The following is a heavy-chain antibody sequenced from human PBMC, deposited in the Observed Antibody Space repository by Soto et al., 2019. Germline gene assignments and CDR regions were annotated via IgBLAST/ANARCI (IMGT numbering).Heavy chain of an antibody. CDR2: INAGNGNT. CDR3: ARVTRSYYYYYGMDV. CDR1: GYTFTSYA. V-gene: IGHV1-3*05. Sequence: QVQLVQSGAEEKKPGASVKVSCKASGYTFTSYAMHWMRQAPGQRLEWMGWINAGNGNTKYSQKFQGRVTITRDTSASTAYMELSSLRSEDTAVYYCARVTRSYYYYYGMDVWGQGTTVTVSS. J-gene: IGHJ6*02. D-gene: IGHD2-15*01.